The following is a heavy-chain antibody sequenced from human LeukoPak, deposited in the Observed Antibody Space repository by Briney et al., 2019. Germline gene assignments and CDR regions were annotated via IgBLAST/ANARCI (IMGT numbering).Heavy chain of an antibody. CDR2: VHTSGGS. J-gene: IGHJ4*02. CDR1: GSSISHYY. CDR3: ARLGSYHDF. V-gene: IGHV4-4*08. Sequence: PSETLCLTCTVSGSSISHYYWNWIRQTPGRGLEWMGHVHTSGGSTYYPSLMTRLTMSIDTYSSQPSLKLTSVTAADQTAFFCARLGSYHDFWGQGDVDTVS. D-gene: IGHD1-26*01.